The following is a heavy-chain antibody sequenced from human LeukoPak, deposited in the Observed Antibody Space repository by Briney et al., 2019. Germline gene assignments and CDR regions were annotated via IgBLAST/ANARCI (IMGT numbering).Heavy chain of an antibody. J-gene: IGHJ4*02. Sequence: PGGSLRLSCAASGFTFSSYSMNWVRQSPGKGLEWVSSISSSSSYIYYADSVKGRFTISRDNAKNSLHLQMNSLRAEDTAVYYCARDGQTGTTVYWGQGTLVTVSS. CDR2: ISSSSSYI. CDR3: ARDGQTGTTVY. CDR1: GFTFSSYS. D-gene: IGHD1-7*01. V-gene: IGHV3-21*01.